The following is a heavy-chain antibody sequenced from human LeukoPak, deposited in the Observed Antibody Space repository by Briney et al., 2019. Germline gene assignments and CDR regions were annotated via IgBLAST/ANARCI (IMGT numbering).Heavy chain of an antibody. CDR1: GGSFSDYY. D-gene: IGHD3-22*01. Sequence: SETLSLTCAVYGGSFSDYYWSWIRQPPGKGLEWIGYIYYSGSTYYNPSLKSRVTISVDTSKNQFSLKLSSVTAADTAVYYCARASITMIVVVRFAFDIWGQGTMVTVSS. J-gene: IGHJ3*02. CDR3: ARASITMIVVVRFAFDI. V-gene: IGHV4-30-4*01. CDR2: IYYSGST.